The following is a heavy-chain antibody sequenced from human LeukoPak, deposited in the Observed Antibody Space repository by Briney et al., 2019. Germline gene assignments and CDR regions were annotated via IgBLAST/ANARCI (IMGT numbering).Heavy chain of an antibody. V-gene: IGHV4-30-4*08. CDR2: IYYSGNA. CDR1: GGSISMGSYY. CDR3: ARDYAGAFDI. Sequence: SQTLSLTCTVSGGSISMGSYYWSWIRQPPWRDLELIGYIYYSGNAYYNPSLKTRVTISVDTSKNQFSLKLNSVTAADTAVYYCARDYAGAFDIWGQGTMVTVSS. D-gene: IGHD4-17*01. J-gene: IGHJ3*02.